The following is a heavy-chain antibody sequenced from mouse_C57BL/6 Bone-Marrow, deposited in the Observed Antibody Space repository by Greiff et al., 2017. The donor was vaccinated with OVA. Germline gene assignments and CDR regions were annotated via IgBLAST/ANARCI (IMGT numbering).Heavy chain of an antibody. Sequence: EVQLQESGGGLVQPEGSLKLSCAASGFTFNTYAMHWVRQAPGKGLEWVARIRSKSSNYATYYAVSVKVRFTISREESKILLKLQMNKLKTDDTASDSGVRATMEYYAMDYWGQGTSVTVSS. CDR1: GFTFNTYA. V-gene: IGHV10-3*01. CDR2: IRSKSSNYAT. CDR3: VRATMEYYAMDY. J-gene: IGHJ4*01. D-gene: IGHD1-1*02.